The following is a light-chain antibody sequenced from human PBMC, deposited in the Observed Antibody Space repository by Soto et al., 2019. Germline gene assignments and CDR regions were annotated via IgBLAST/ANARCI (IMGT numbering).Light chain of an antibody. CDR3: QQDNSFTLN. V-gene: IGKV1-12*01. Sequence: PESVVDGVNITCRASQDIRSWLAWYQQKPGKAPNLLIYAASSLQSGVPSRFSGSGSGTDFTLTIRSLQPEDFATYYCQQDNSFTLNFGGVGKVDIK. CDR1: QDIRSW. CDR2: AAS. J-gene: IGKJ4*01.